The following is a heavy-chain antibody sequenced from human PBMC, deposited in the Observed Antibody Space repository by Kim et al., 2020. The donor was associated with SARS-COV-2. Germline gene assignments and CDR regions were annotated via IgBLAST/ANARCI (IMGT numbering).Heavy chain of an antibody. CDR3: ARGGDTAMEGELPLSLGYYGMDV. D-gene: IGHD5-18*01. V-gene: IGHV3-30-3*01. Sequence: GGSLRLSCAASGFTFSSYAMHWVRQAPGKGLEWVAVISYDGSNKYYADSVKGRFTISRDNSKNTLYLQMNSLRAEDTAVYYCARGGDTAMEGELPLSLGYYGMDVWGQGTTVTVSS. CDR2: ISYDGSNK. J-gene: IGHJ6*02. CDR1: GFTFSSYA.